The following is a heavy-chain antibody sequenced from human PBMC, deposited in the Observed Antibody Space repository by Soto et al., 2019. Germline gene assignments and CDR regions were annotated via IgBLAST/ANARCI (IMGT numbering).Heavy chain of an antibody. CDR2: ISYDGSKK. V-gene: IGHV3-30*18. D-gene: IGHD1-26*01. J-gene: IGHJ6*02. CDR1: GFRFSDYG. Sequence: QVQLVESGGGVVQPGRSLRLSCAASGFRFSDYGIHWVRQAPGKGLEWVALISYDGSKKFYTDSVKGRFTISRDNSKNMMYLQIDRLRAEDTAVYYCAKMDADLLPCYYYGMDVWGQGTTVTVSS. CDR3: AKMDADLLPCYYYGMDV.